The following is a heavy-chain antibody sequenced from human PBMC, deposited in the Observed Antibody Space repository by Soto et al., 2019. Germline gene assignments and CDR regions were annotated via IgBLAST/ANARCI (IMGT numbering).Heavy chain of an antibody. D-gene: IGHD6-19*01. CDR1: GDSVSLHSAA. CDR2: KYYRSKWYN. Sequence: SQTLSLTCAISGDSVSLHSAAWNWIRQSPSRGLEWLGRKYYRSKWYNDYAVSVKSRITINPDTSKNQYSLQLSSVTPEDTAVYYCARGEGYGSGWYDYYYGMDVWGQGTTVTVSS. CDR3: ARGEGYGSGWYDYYYGMDV. J-gene: IGHJ6*02. V-gene: IGHV6-1*01.